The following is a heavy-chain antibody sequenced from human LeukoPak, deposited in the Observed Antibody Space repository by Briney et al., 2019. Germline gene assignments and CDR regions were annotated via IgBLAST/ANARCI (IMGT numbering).Heavy chain of an antibody. CDR2: IYYSGTT. Sequence: GSLRLSCAASGFTFSSYAMSWIRQPPGKGLEWIGYIYYSGTTNYNPSLKSRVTISVDTSKTQFSLTLSSVSAADTAVYYCARHTTYGGNSAFEYWGQGTLVTVSS. CDR3: ARHTTYGGNSAFEY. J-gene: IGHJ4*02. CDR1: GFTFSSYA. D-gene: IGHD4-23*01. V-gene: IGHV4-59*08.